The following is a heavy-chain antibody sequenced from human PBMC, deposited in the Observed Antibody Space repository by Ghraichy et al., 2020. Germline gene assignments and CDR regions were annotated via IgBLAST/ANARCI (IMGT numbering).Heavy chain of an antibody. CDR1: GGSFSGYY. Sequence: SETLSLTCAVYGGSFSGYYWSWIRQPPGKGLEWIGEINHSGSTNYNPSLKSRVTISVDTSKNQFSLKLSSVTAADTAVYYCARGTSSSGEFDPWGQGTLVTVSS. D-gene: IGHD6-13*01. V-gene: IGHV4-34*01. CDR2: INHSGST. CDR3: ARGTSSSGEFDP. J-gene: IGHJ5*02.